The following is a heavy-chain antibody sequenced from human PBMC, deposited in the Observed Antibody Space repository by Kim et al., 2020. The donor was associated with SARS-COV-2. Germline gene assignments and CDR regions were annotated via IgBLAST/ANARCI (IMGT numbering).Heavy chain of an antibody. Sequence: ASVKVSCKASGYTFTDYHMHWVRQAPGQGLEWMGRLSANSGDTNYPQKFQGRVTMTRETSISTVYLELTRLRSDDTAVYYCARSSLLDFDYLGQGTLVTV. CDR1: GYTFTDYH. CDR3: ARSSLLDFDY. D-gene: IGHD2-15*01. V-gene: IGHV1-2*06. J-gene: IGHJ4*02. CDR2: LSANSGDT.